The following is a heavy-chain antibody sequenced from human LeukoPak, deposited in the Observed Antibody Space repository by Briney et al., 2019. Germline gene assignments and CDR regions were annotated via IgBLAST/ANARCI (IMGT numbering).Heavy chain of an antibody. CDR3: ARLESGYDWDY. J-gene: IGHJ4*02. V-gene: IGHV4-34*01. Sequence: SETLSLTCAVYGVSFSGYYWSWIRQPPGKGLEWCGEINHSGSTNYNPSLKSRVTISVDTSKNQFSLKLSSVTAADTAVYYCARLESGYDWDYWGQGTLVTVSS. CDR2: INHSGST. CDR1: GVSFSGYY. D-gene: IGHD5-12*01.